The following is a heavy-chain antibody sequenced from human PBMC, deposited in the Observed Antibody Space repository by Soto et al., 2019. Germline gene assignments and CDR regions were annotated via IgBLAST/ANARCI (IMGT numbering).Heavy chain of an antibody. Sequence: QVQLVQSGAEVKKPGSSVKVSCKASGGTFSSYAISWVRQAPGQGLEWMGGIIPIFGTANYAQKFQGRVTITADESTSTAYMELSRLRSEDTAVYYCARGITMIVVVNAYYGMAVWGQGTTVTVSS. CDR1: GGTFSSYA. V-gene: IGHV1-69*01. D-gene: IGHD3-22*01. J-gene: IGHJ6*02. CDR2: IIPIFGTA. CDR3: ARGITMIVVVNAYYGMAV.